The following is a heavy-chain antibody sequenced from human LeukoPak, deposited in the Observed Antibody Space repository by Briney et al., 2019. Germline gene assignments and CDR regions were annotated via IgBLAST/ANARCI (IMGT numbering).Heavy chain of an antibody. J-gene: IGHJ5*02. Sequence: ASVKVSCKASGYTFTSYDINWVRQATGQGLEWMGWMNPNSGNTGYAQKFQGRVTITRNTSTSTAYMELSSLRSEDTAVYYCARGTLGYGSGHFDPWGQGTMVTVSS. CDR1: GYTFTSYD. V-gene: IGHV1-8*03. CDR3: ARGTLGYGSGHFDP. D-gene: IGHD3-10*01. CDR2: MNPNSGNT.